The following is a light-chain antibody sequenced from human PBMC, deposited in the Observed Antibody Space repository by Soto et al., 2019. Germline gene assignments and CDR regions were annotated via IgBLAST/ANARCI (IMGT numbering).Light chain of an antibody. J-gene: IGKJ3*01. CDR1: QSVSSSY. V-gene: IGKV3-20*01. CDR2: GAS. CDR3: QQYGGSPSFT. Sequence: EIVLTQSPGTLSLFPGERATLSCRASQSVSSSYLAWYQQIPGQAPRLLIYGASSRATGIPDRFSGSGSRTDFTLTISRLEPEDFAVYYCQQYGGSPSFTFGPGTKVDIK.